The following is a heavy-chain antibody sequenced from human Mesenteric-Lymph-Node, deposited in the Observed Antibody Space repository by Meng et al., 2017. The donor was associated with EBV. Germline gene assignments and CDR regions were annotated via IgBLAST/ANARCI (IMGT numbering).Heavy chain of an antibody. CDR2: MNPKDGYA. CDR3: ARGGEAGYSFGSSDLDL. J-gene: IGHJ5*02. Sequence: QVELVQSGAEVKKPGASVMVSCKASGYTFTSYNINWVRQATGQGLEWMGWMNPKDGYAGYEQNFQGRVTMTRDTSTDTAYMEVSSLRADDTAVYYCARGGEAGYSFGSSDLDLWGQGTLVTVSS. CDR1: GYTFTSYN. D-gene: IGHD5-18*01. V-gene: IGHV1-8*01.